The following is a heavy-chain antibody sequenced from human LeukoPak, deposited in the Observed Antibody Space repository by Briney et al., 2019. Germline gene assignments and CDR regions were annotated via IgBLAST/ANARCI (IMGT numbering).Heavy chain of an antibody. CDR1: GFTFDDYA. CDR2: ISWNSGSI. J-gene: IGHJ4*02. V-gene: IGHV3-9*01. D-gene: IGHD3-10*01. Sequence: GRSLRLSCAASGFTFDDYAMHWVRQAPGKGLEWVSGISWNSGSIGYADSVKGRFTISRDNAKNSLYLQMNSLRAEDTAVYYCAKDYGSGSYACDYWGQGTLVTVSS. CDR3: AKDYGSGSYACDY.